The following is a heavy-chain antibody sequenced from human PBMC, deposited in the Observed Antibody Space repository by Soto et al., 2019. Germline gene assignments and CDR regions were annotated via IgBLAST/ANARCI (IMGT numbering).Heavy chain of an antibody. CDR3: TTDGRLGIAVAGTGVDGYQDY. D-gene: IGHD6-19*01. CDR2: IKSKTDGGTT. V-gene: IGHV3-15*01. CDR1: GFTFSNAW. J-gene: IGHJ4*02. Sequence: EVQLVESGGGLVKPGGSLRLSCAASGFTFSNAWMSWVRQAPGKGLEWVGRIKSKTDGGTTDYAAPVKGRFTISRDDSKNTLYLQMNSLKTEDTAVYYCTTDGRLGIAVAGTGVDGYQDYWGQGTLVTVSS.